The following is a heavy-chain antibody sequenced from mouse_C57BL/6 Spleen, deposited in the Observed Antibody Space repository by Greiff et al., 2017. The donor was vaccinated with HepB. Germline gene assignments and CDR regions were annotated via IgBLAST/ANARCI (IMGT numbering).Heavy chain of an antibody. D-gene: IGHD3-2*02. CDR1: GYTFTSYW. V-gene: IGHV1-50*01. CDR3: ASRDSSGYVGY. Sequence: VQLQQPGAELVKPGASVKLSCKASGYTFTSYWMQWVKQRPGQGLEWIGEIDPSDSYTNYNQKFKGKATLTVDTSPSTAYMQLSSLTSEDSAVYYCASRDSSGYVGYWGQGTTLTVSS. CDR2: IDPSDSYT. J-gene: IGHJ2*01.